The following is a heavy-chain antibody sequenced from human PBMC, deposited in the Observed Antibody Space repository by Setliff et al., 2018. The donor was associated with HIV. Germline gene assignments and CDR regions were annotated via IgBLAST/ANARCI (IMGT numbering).Heavy chain of an antibody. Sequence: GASVTVSCEASGYTFTNCYMHWVRRAPGQGLEWMGITNPGGGNTRYAQRFQGRVSMTRDTSTSTVYMELSSLRSADTAVHYCARAQASNDHGVSFWGQGTMVTVPS. CDR3: ARAQASNDHGVSF. CDR2: TNPGGGNT. D-gene: IGHD4-17*01. V-gene: IGHV1-46*01. J-gene: IGHJ3*01. CDR1: GYTFTNCY.